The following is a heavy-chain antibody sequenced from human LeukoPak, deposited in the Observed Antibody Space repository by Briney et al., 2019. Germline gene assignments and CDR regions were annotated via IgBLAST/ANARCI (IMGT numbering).Heavy chain of an antibody. J-gene: IGHJ4*02. D-gene: IGHD2-21*02. CDR3: AREEYCGADCYSGFDY. V-gene: IGHV4-59*01. CDR1: GGSISSYY. CDR2: IYYSGST. Sequence: SETLCLTCTVSGGSISSYYWSWIRQPPGKGLGWIGYIYYSGSTNYNPSLKSRLTISVDTSKNQFSLQLSSVTAADTAVYYCAREEYCGADCYSGFDYWGQGTLVTVSS.